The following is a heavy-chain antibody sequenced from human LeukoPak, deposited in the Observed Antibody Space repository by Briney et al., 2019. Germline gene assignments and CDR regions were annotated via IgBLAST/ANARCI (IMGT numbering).Heavy chain of an antibody. CDR3: ARDGTRGYDFWSGYYSNYYYYMDV. J-gene: IGHJ6*03. CDR1: GGSISSSRYY. CDR2: IYYSGRT. Sequence: SETLSLTCTVSGGSISSSRYYWGWIRQPPGKRLEWMGSIYYSGRTSYTPSPKSRVTISVDTSKNQFSLKLSSVTAAGTAVYYCARDGTRGYDFWSGYYSNYYYYMDVWGKGTTVTVSS. D-gene: IGHD3-3*01. V-gene: IGHV4-39*07.